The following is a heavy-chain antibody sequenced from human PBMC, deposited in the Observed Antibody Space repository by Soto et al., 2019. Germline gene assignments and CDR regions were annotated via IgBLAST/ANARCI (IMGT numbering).Heavy chain of an antibody. CDR2: INHSGST. CDR3: ARAFSWYSDY. D-gene: IGHD6-13*01. V-gene: IGHV4-34*01. CDR1: GGSFSGYY. J-gene: IGHJ4*02. Sequence: SETLSLTCAVYGGSFSGYYWSWIRQPPGKGLEWIGEINHSGSTNHNPSLKSRVTISVDTSKNQFSLKLSSVTAADTAVYYCARAFSWYSDYWGQGTLVTVSS.